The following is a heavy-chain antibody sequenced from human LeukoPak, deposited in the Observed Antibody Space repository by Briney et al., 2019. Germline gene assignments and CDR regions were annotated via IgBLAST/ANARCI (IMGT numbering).Heavy chain of an antibody. Sequence: PGRSLRLSCAASGLTLSSYCMHWVRHPPGKGLEWVAVIYSDRRKHYGDSVKGRFTISRDNSNNKLHLQMNRLRGEDTAVYYCARCGSDYDGGAFDIGGQGTVVRVSS. CDR1: GLTLSSYC. CDR2: IYSDRRK. V-gene: IGHV3-53*01. CDR3: ARCGSDYDGGAFDI. D-gene: IGHD2-21*02. J-gene: IGHJ3*02.